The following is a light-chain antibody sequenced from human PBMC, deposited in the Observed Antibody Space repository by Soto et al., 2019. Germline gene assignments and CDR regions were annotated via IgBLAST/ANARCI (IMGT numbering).Light chain of an antibody. CDR1: QDISNY. J-gene: IGKJ3*01. CDR2: AAS. V-gene: IGKV1-27*01. Sequence: DIQMTQSPSSLSASVGDRVTLTCRASQDISNYLAWYQQKPGKVPKLLIYAASTLQSGVPSRFSGSGSGTDFTLTISSLQPEDVATYYCQKYHTAPNTFGPGTKVNIK. CDR3: QKYHTAPNT.